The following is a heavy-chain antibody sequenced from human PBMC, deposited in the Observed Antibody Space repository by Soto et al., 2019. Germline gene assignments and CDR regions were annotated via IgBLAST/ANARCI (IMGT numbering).Heavy chain of an antibody. D-gene: IGHD1-26*01. CDR2: ISYNGSNK. Sequence: PGGSLRLSCAASGFTFSSYAMHWVRQAPGKGLEWVAVISYNGSNKYYADSVKGRFTISRDNSKNTLYLQMNSLRAEDTAVYYCARGPRIVGATFLAYYFDYWGQGTLVTVSS. J-gene: IGHJ4*02. CDR1: GFTFSSYA. V-gene: IGHV3-30-3*01. CDR3: ARGPRIVGATFLAYYFDY.